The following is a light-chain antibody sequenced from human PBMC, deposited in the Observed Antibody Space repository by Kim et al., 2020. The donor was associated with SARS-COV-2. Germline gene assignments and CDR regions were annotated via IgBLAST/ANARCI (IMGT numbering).Light chain of an antibody. V-gene: IGLV3-1*01. CDR3: QAWDSGSYV. CDR2: QYN. CDR1: KLGDKY. J-gene: IGLJ1*01. Sequence: VSPGQTASITCFGDKLGDKYVSWYQQKPGQSPVLLIYQYNTRPSGIPERFSGSNSESSATLTISGTQAMDEADYYCQAWDSGSYVFGTGTKVTVL.